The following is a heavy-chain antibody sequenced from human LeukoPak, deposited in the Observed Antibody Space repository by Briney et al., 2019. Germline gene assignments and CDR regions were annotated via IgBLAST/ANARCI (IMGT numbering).Heavy chain of an antibody. D-gene: IGHD1-14*01. CDR1: GYTFTVYY. V-gene: IGHV1-2*02. CDR3: ARDISAGDYYYGMDV. Sequence: ASVTVSFKASGYTFTVYYMHWVRQAPGQGQEWVGWINPNSGGTNYAQKFQGRVTMTRDTSISTAYMELSRLRSDDTAVYYCARDISAGDYYYGMDVWGQGTTVTVSS. CDR2: INPNSGGT. J-gene: IGHJ6*02.